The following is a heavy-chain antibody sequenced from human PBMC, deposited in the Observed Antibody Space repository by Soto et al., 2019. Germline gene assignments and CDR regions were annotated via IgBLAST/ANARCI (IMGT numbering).Heavy chain of an antibody. J-gene: IGHJ4*02. D-gene: IGHD4-17*01. CDR1: GGTFSSYA. V-gene: IGHV1-69*06. CDR2: IIPIFGTA. CDR3: ATKGLRPFDY. Sequence: SVKVSCKASGGTFSSYAISWVRQAPGQGLEWMGGIIPIFGTANYAQKFQGRVTITADKSTSTAYMELRSLRSDDTAVYYCATKGLRPFDYWGQGTLVTVSS.